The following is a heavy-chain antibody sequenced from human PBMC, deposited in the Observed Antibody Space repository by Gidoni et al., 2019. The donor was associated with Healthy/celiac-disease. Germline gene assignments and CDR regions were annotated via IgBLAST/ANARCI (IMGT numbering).Heavy chain of an antibody. CDR2: ISSSSSYI. CDR3: ARGGQWELLPFDY. CDR1: GFTFSSYS. J-gene: IGHJ4*02. Sequence: EVQLVVSGGGLVKPGGSLRLSCAASGFTFSSYSMNWVRQAPGKGLEWVASISSSSSYIYYADSVKGRFTISRDNAKNSLYLQMNSLRAEDTAVYYCARGGQWELLPFDYWGQGTLVTVSS. D-gene: IGHD1-26*01. V-gene: IGHV3-21*01.